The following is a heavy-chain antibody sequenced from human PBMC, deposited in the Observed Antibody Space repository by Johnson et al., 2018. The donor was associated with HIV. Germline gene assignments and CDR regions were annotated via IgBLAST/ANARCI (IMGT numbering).Heavy chain of an antibody. Sequence: VQLVESGGGLVEPGGSLRLSCAASGFTLSSYWVTWVRQAPGKGLEWVANMNQDGSEKFHLDSVKGRFTISRDNAKNSLYLQMNSLRAEDTALYYCAKDAYYDSSGYYLDAFDIWGQGTM. V-gene: IGHV3-7*05. CDR3: AKDAYYDSSGYYLDAFDI. CDR2: MNQDGSEK. CDR1: GFTLSSYW. D-gene: IGHD3-22*01. J-gene: IGHJ3*02.